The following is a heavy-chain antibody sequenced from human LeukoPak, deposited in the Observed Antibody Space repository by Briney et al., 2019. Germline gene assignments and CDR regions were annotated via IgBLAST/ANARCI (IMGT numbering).Heavy chain of an antibody. CDR1: GFTFSNYW. D-gene: IGHD7-27*01. J-gene: IGHJ2*01. V-gene: IGHV3-7*01. Sequence: GGSLRLSCAASGFTFSNYWMTWVRQAPGKGLEWVANIKQDGSQKYYVDSVKGRFAISRDNAKNSVYLQMNSLRAGDTAVYYCAKANWDRYFDLWGRGTLVTVSS. CDR3: AKANWDRYFDL. CDR2: IKQDGSQK.